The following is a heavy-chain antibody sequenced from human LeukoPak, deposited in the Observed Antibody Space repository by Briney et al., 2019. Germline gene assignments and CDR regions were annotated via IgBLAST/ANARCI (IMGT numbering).Heavy chain of an antibody. CDR3: ARDLPIYYDSSGPLDY. D-gene: IGHD3-22*01. Sequence: ASVKVSCKASGYTFTSYYMHLVRQAPGQGLEWMGMINPSGGSTSYAQKFQGRVTMTRDTSTSTVYMELSSLRSEDTAVYYCARDLPIYYDSSGPLDYLGQGTLVTVSS. CDR2: INPSGGST. J-gene: IGHJ4*02. CDR1: GYTFTSYY. V-gene: IGHV1-46*01.